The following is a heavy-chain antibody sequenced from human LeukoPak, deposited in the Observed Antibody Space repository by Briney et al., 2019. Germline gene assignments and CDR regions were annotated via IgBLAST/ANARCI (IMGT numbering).Heavy chain of an antibody. J-gene: IGHJ4*02. D-gene: IGHD5-24*01. Sequence: SETLSLTCSVSGGSISRYYWSWVRQPPGKGLEWIGYIYNNANTSYSPSLKSRLFMSVDTSTNKVSLKLRSVTEADTAIYYCAREGRDGYNEYWGQGTLVIVSS. CDR2: IYNNANT. V-gene: IGHV4-59*01. CDR3: AREGRDGYNEY. CDR1: GGSISRYY.